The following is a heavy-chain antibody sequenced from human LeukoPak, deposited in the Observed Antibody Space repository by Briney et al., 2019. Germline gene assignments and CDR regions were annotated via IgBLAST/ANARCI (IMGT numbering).Heavy chain of an antibody. D-gene: IGHD6-13*01. Sequence: GGSLRLSCAASGFTFSNYAMSWVRQAPGKGLEWVSAIGDGGVNTYYADSVRGRFTISGDNSKNTLYLQMNSLRVEDTAVYYCAKAGSFGSSWSLDFWGQGALVTVSS. CDR1: GFTFSNYA. V-gene: IGHV3-23*01. CDR3: AKAGSFGSSWSLDF. J-gene: IGHJ4*02. CDR2: IGDGGVNT.